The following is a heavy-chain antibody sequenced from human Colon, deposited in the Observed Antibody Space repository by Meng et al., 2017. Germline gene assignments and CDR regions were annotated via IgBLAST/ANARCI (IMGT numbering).Heavy chain of an antibody. CDR2: IYYSGNT. CDR3: ARDLAGDNAFDI. V-gene: IGHV4-61*01. CDR1: GGSVGSSRYY. Sequence: SETLSLTCTVSGGSVGSSRYYWSWIRQPPGKGLQWIGYIYYSGNTNYNPSIKSRVTLSVDTSKNQFSLKFNSVTAADTAVYYCARDLAGDNAFDIWGQGTMVTVSS. D-gene: IGHD6-19*01. J-gene: IGHJ3*02.